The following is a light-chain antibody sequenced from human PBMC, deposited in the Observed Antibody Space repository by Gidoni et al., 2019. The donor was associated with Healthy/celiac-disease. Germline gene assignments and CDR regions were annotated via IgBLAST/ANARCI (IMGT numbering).Light chain of an antibody. CDR3: QQYDNLPSYT. Sequence: DIQMTQSPSSLSASLGDRVTSTCQARQDISNYLNWYQQKPGKAPKLLIYDASNLETGVPPRFSGSGSWTDFTFTISSLQPEDIATYYCQQYDNLPSYTFGQGTKLEIK. V-gene: IGKV1-33*01. CDR1: QDISNY. J-gene: IGKJ2*01. CDR2: DAS.